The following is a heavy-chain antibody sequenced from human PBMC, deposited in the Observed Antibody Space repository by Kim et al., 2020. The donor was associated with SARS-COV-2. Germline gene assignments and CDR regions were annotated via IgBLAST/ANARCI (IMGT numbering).Heavy chain of an antibody. CDR3: AKDMGGDHDGMDV. J-gene: IGHJ6*02. Sequence: YADSVKGRFTIARDNAKNSLYLQMNSLRAEDTALYYCAKDMGGDHDGMDVWGQGTTVTVSS. V-gene: IGHV3-9*01. D-gene: IGHD4-17*01.